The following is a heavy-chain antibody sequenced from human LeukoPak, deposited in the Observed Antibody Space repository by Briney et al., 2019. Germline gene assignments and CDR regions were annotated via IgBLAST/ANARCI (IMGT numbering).Heavy chain of an antibody. J-gene: IGHJ4*02. CDR1: GIIITSYW. Sequence: GGSLRLSCAASGIIITSYWMSWVRQTPGKGLEWVANIKQDGSEKNYVDSVKGRFTIFRDNARNSLYLQMNSLRAEDTAVYYCARGVRGISPWGQGTLVTVSS. CDR3: ARGVRGISP. D-gene: IGHD3-10*01. V-gene: IGHV3-7*01. CDR2: IKQDGSEK.